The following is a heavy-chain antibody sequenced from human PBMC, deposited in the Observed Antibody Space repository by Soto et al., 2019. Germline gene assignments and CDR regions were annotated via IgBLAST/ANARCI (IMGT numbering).Heavy chain of an antibody. CDR2: INPYKGNS. CDR3: ARDHYYDSTGTYRAASFDY. J-gene: IGHJ4*02. D-gene: IGHD3-22*01. V-gene: IGHV1-18*04. CDR1: GYTFTSYG. Sequence: QVQLLQSGTEVKKPGAAVQVSCKASGYTFTSYGISWVRQAPGQGLEWMGWINPYKGNSKYAQNFQGRVTMTTDTSTSTAYMDLRSLRSDDTAVYCCARDHYYDSTGTYRAASFDYGGQGARVHVYS.